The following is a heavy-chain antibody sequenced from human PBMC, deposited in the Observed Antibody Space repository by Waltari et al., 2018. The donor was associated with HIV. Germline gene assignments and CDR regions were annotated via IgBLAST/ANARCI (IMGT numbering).Heavy chain of an antibody. CDR1: GFIVSNKF. J-gene: IGHJ4*01. D-gene: IGHD4-17*01. Sequence: EVHLVESGGGLVQPGGSLRLSCAASGFIVSNKFITWVRQAPGKGLEWVSVIYIIDNAYYADSVECRFAISRDNSKNTVFLQMNSLRTEDTAMYYCARGGDNGDINFWGHGTLVTVSS. V-gene: IGHV3-66*02. CDR3: ARGGDNGDINF. CDR2: IYIIDNA.